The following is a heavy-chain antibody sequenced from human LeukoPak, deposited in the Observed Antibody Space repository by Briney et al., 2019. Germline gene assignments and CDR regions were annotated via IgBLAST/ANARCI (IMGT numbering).Heavy chain of an antibody. D-gene: IGHD6-13*01. CDR2: IYHSGST. J-gene: IGHJ4*02. Sequence: SETLSLTCAVSGGSISSSNWWSWVRQPPGKGLEWIGEIYHSGSTNYNPSLKSRVTISVDKSKNQFSLKLSSVTAADTAVYYCARESPASAGAAAFDYWGQGTQVTVSS. CDR3: ARESPASAGAAAFDY. V-gene: IGHV4-4*02. CDR1: GGSISSSNW.